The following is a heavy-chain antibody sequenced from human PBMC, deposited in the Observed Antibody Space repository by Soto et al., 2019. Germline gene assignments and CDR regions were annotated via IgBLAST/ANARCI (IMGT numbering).Heavy chain of an antibody. D-gene: IGHD2-2*02. CDR2: ISHSGST. J-gene: IGHJ4*02. CDR1: GGSISSAAYY. CDR3: AREYTYGSNFFDC. Sequence: QVQLQESGPGLVKPSQTLSLTCTVSGGSISSAAYYWRWIRQHPWKGLEWIGYISHSGSTYYNPSLKRRVIIAVDTAKNQFSLSLTSVTAADTAVYYCAREYTYGSNFFDCWGQGALVTVSS. V-gene: IGHV4-31*03.